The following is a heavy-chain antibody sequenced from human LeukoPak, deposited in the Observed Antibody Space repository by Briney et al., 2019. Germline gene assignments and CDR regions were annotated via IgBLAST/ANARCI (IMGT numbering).Heavy chain of an antibody. V-gene: IGHV4-34*01. CDR1: GGSFSGYY. Sequence: PSETLSLTSAVYGGSFSGYYWSWIRQPPGKGLEWIGEINHSGSTNYNPSLKSRVTISVDTSKNQFSLKLSSVTAADTAVYYCARGRGYCSSTSCYGPDPGGWFDPWGQGTLVTVSS. D-gene: IGHD2-2*01. J-gene: IGHJ5*02. CDR2: INHSGST. CDR3: ARGRGYCSSTSCYGPDPGGWFDP.